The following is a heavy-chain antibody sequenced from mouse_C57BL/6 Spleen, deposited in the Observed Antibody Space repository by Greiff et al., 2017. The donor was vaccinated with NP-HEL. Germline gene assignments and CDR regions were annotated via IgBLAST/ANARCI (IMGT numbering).Heavy chain of an antibody. CDR3: ASQLGTDAMDY. V-gene: IGHV2-2*01. D-gene: IGHD4-1*02. Sequence: VQLQQSGPGLVQPSQSLSITCTVSGFSLTSSGVHWVRQSPGKGLEWLGVIWSGGSTDYNAAFISRLSISKDNSKSQVFFKMKHLQAEDTAIYYCASQLGTDAMDYWGQGTSVTVSS. J-gene: IGHJ4*01. CDR1: GFSLTSSG. CDR2: IWSGGST.